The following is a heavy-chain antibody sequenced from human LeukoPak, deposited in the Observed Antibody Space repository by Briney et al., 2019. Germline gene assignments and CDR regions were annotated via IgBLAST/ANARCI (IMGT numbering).Heavy chain of an antibody. J-gene: IGHJ4*02. V-gene: IGHV4-31*03. D-gene: IGHD2-2*01. CDR2: IYYTPGA. Sequence: PSETLSLTCNVSGASMRSETHYWSWLRQHPGKGPEWIAYIYYTPGAYYNPSLESRVSISLDASENQFSLRLSSVTAADTAVYYCARGRRELKYAPDYWGQGTLVTVSS. CDR3: ARGRRELKYAPDY. CDR1: GASMRSETHY.